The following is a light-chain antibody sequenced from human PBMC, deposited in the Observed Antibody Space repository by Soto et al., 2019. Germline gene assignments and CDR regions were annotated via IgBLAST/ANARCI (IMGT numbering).Light chain of an antibody. J-gene: IGKJ4*01. V-gene: IGKV1-5*01. CDR3: QQYDNYTLT. CDR2: DAS. Sequence: DIQMTQSPSTLYASVGDRVTITCRASQSISSWLAWYQQKPGRAPKFLIYDASSLESGVPSRFSVSGSGTEFTLTISHLQNDDFATYYCQQYDNYTLTFCGGTKVDIK. CDR1: QSISSW.